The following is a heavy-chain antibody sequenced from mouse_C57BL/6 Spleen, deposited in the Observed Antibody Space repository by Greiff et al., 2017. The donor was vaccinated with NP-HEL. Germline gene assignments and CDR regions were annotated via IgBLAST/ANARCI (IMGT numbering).Heavy chain of an antibody. V-gene: IGHV5-4*03. CDR3: ARGGITTVVANFDY. D-gene: IGHD1-1*01. Sequence: EVNVVESGGGLVKPGGSLKLSCAASGFTFSSYAMSWVRQTPEKRLEWVATISDGGSYTYYPDNVKGRFTISRDNAKNNLYLQMSHLKSEDTAMYYSARGGITTVVANFDYWGQGTTLTVSS. CDR1: GFTFSSYA. J-gene: IGHJ2*01. CDR2: ISDGGSYT.